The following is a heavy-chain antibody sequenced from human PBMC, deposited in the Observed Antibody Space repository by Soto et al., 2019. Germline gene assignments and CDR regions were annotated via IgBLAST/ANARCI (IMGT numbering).Heavy chain of an antibody. Sequence: ASVKVSCTASGYTFTGYYMHRVRQAPRHGLEWLGWINPNSGGRNYAQKFQGWVTMTRATSISTAYMELSRLRSDDKAVYYCARENHGENGTNYYYGMDDWGQGKTVSVS. V-gene: IGHV1-2*04. D-gene: IGHD3-10*01. CDR2: INPNSGGR. CDR1: GYTFTGYY. J-gene: IGHJ6*01. CDR3: ARENHGENGTNYYYGMDD.